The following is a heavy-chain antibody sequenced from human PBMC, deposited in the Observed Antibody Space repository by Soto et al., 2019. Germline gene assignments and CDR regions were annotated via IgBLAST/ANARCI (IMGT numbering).Heavy chain of an antibody. CDR2: IYYSGST. Sequence: SETLSLTCTVSGGSISSSSYYWGWIRQPPGKGLEWIGSIYYSGSTYYNPSLKSRVTISVDTSKNQFSLKLSSVTAADTAVYYCARAPAYYYCGMDVWGQGTTVTVS. CDR3: ARAPAYYYCGMDV. J-gene: IGHJ6*02. CDR1: GGSISSSSYY. V-gene: IGHV4-39*01.